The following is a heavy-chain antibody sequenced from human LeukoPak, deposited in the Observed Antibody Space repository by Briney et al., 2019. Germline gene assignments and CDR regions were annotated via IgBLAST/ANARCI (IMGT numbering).Heavy chain of an antibody. CDR1: GFTFSSYE. D-gene: IGHD2-15*01. J-gene: IGHJ3*02. V-gene: IGHV3-48*03. CDR2: ISSSGSTI. CDR3: VRESYCSGGSCYSGRAFDI. Sequence: GGSLRLSCAASGFTFSSYEMNWVRQAPGKGLEWVSYISSSGSTIYYADSVKGRFTISRDNAKNTLYLQMNSLRAEDTAVFYCVRESYCSGGSCYSGRAFDIWGQGTMVTVSS.